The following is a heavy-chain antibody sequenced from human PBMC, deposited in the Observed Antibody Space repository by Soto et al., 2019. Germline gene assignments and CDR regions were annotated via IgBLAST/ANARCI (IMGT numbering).Heavy chain of an antibody. Sequence: QLQLQESGSRLVKPSQTLSLTCAVSGGSISSGGYSWSWIRQPPGKCLEWLGYIYHSGYTYSNPSLKSRVTISVDRSKNQLSLKLSSVTAADTAVYYCARAHYGDYGYGMDVWGQGTTVTVSS. CDR3: ARAHYGDYGYGMDV. CDR2: IYHSGYT. CDR1: GGSISSGGYS. J-gene: IGHJ6*02. D-gene: IGHD4-17*01. V-gene: IGHV4-30-2*01.